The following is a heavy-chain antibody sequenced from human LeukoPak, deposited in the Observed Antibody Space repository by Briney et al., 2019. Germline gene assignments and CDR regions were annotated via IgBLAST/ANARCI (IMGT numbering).Heavy chain of an antibody. CDR2: ISGSGGST. Sequence: GGSLRLSCAASGFTFSSYAMSWVRQAPGKGLEWVSAISGSGGSTYYADSVKGRFTISRDNSKNTLYLQMNSLRAEDTALYYCAKDSSTTNYYYGMDVWGQGTTVTVSS. CDR3: AKDSSTTNYYYGMDV. CDR1: GFTFSSYA. D-gene: IGHD6-13*01. J-gene: IGHJ6*02. V-gene: IGHV3-23*01.